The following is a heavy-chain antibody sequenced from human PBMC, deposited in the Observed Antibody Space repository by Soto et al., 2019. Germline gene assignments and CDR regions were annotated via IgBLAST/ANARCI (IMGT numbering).Heavy chain of an antibody. V-gene: IGHV5-51*01. D-gene: IGHD1-7*01. CDR3: ATMGTPATGLYYFDY. J-gene: IGHJ4*02. CDR1: GYSFTSYW. Sequence: GESLKISCKGSGYSFTSYWIGWVRQMPGKGLEWMGIIYPGDSDTRYSASLKSRFTISVDTSKNQFSLNLSFVTAADTAVYYCATMGTPATGLYYFDYWGQGTLVTVSS. CDR2: IYPGDSDT.